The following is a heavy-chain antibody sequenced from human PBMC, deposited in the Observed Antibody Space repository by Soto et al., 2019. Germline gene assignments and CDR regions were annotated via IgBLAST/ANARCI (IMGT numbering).Heavy chain of an antibody. J-gene: IGHJ6*02. Sequence: ASVKVSCKVSGYTLTELSMHWVRQAPGKGLEWMGGFVPIFGAAIYAQKFQCRVTITADESTSTAYMELSSLRSEDTAVYYCARAVAAAGRFSYYYGMDVWGQGTTVTVSS. CDR1: GYTLTELS. CDR3: ARAVAAAGRFSYYYGMDV. D-gene: IGHD6-13*01. V-gene: IGHV1-24*01. CDR2: FVPIFGAA.